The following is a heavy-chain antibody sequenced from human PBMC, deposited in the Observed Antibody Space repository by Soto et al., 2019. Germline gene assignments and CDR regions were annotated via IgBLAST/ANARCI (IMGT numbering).Heavy chain of an antibody. CDR2: IXXGXSXX. Sequence: PGESLKTSCKGSGYSFTSYWICWVRQMPGKGLXWMXXIXXGXSXXXYXXSFQGQVTISADKSISTAYLQWSSLKASDTAMYYCARQTPGIDAFDIWGQGTMVTVSS. CDR1: GYSFTSYW. V-gene: IGHV5-51*01. CDR3: ARQTPGIDAFDI. J-gene: IGHJ3*02. D-gene: IGHD6-13*01.